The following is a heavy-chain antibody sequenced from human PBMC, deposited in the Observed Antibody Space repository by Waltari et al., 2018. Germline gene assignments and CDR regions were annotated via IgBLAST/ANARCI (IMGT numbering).Heavy chain of an antibody. D-gene: IGHD1-26*01. CDR1: GDSVSNNYW. V-gene: IGHV4-4*02. CDR2: IHGTGKT. Sequence: QLQLQQSGPGLVTPSESLFLSCAVSGDSVSNNYWWGWVRQPPGQGLEWIGQIHGTGKTNYNPSLESRVTVSMDTSNNQFSLRVTSPTAADTAVYFCARDRGRGLYLDSWGQGTLVTVS. J-gene: IGHJ4*02. CDR3: ARDRGRGLYLDS.